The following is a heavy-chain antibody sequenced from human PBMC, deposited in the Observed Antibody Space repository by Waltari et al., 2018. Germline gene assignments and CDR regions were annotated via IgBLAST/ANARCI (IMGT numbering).Heavy chain of an antibody. V-gene: IGHV4-59*11. CDR2: IHSSGAT. D-gene: IGHD6-13*01. Sequence: QVRLRESCPGLVKPSEDLSLSCMVAGAPISTHYWTWIRQAPGKVLEYFGYIHSSGATKPNPSLEGRVTISLDTSKKEFYLNLTSVTAADTAVYFCVRDICRDAAGCRYFDHWGQGRLVTVSS. CDR3: VRDICRDAAGCRYFDH. CDR1: GAPISTHY. J-gene: IGHJ4*02.